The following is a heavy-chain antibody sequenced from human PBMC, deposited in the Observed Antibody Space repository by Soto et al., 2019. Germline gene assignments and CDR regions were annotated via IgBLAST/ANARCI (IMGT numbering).Heavy chain of an antibody. J-gene: IGHJ6*02. CDR2: ISAYNGNT. CDR3: ATVPAWMPIYYQRLDV. V-gene: IGHV1-18*01. D-gene: IGHD2-2*01. Sequence: GASVKVSCKASGYTFTSYGISWVRQAPGQGLEWMGWISAYNGNTNYAQKLQGRVTMTTDTSTSTAYMELRSLRSDDTAVYYCATVPAWMPIYYQRLDVWGQGTTVTVSS. CDR1: GYTFTSYG.